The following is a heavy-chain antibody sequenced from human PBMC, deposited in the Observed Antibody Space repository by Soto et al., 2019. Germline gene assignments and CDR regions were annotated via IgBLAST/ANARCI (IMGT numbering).Heavy chain of an antibody. CDR2: IIQDGSEK. J-gene: IGHJ4*02. V-gene: IGHV3-7*01. D-gene: IGHD1-1*01. Sequence: GGSLRLSCAASGFTFSSYWMSWVRQAPGKGLEWVANIIQDGSEKYYVDSVKGRFTISRDNAKNSLSLQMNSLRAEDTSVYYFSTAHHWKSAKYSSDYWGRGTLVNVS. CDR1: GFTFSSYW. CDR3: STAHHWKSAKYSSDY.